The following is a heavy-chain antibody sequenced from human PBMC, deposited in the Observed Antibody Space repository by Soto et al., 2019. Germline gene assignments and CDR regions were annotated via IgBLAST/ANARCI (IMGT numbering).Heavy chain of an antibody. CDR2: IIPIFGTA. J-gene: IGHJ2*01. CDR1: GGTFSSYA. D-gene: IGHD3-10*01. Sequence: QVQLVQSGAAVKKPGSSVKVSCKASGGTFSSYAISWVRQAPGQGLEWMGGIIPIFGTANYAQKFQGRVTITADESTSTVYMELSSLRSEDTAVYYCARDRGSGSYDWYFDLWGRGTLVTVSS. V-gene: IGHV1-69*01. CDR3: ARDRGSGSYDWYFDL.